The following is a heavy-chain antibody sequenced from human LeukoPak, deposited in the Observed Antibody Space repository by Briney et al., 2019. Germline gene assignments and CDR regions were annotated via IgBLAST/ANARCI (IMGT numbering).Heavy chain of an antibody. V-gene: IGHV4-34*01. J-gene: IGHJ4*02. Sequence: SETLSLTCTVSGGSISSYYWSWIRQPPGKGLEWIGEINHSGSTNYNPSLKSRATISVDASKNQFSLKLSSVTAADTAVYYCAREVGATIAWGQGTLVTVSS. D-gene: IGHD1-26*01. CDR1: GGSISSYY. CDR2: INHSGST. CDR3: AREVGATIA.